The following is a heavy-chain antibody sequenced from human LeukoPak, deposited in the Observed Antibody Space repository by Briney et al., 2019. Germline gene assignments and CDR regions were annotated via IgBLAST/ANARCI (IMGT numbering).Heavy chain of an antibody. J-gene: IGHJ3*02. Sequence: GESLKISCSGSGYIFTNYWIGWVRQMPGKGLEWMGIIYPGDSDVRYSPSFQGQVIMSADKSISTAYLQWSSLKASDTAMYYCARREVIPAAMDAFDIWGQGTMVTVSS. D-gene: IGHD2-2*01. CDR1: GYIFTNYW. CDR3: ARREVIPAAMDAFDI. CDR2: IYPGDSDV. V-gene: IGHV5-51*01.